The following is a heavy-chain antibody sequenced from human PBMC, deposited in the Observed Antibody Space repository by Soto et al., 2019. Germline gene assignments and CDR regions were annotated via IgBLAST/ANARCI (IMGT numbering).Heavy chain of an antibody. CDR3: ARGDWWLFDY. CDR2: INAGNGNT. CDR1: GYTFTSYA. Sequence: QVQLVQSGAEAKKHGASVKVSCKASGYTFTSYAIHWVRQAPGQRLEWMGWINAGNGNTKYSQKFQGRVTITRDTSASTAYMELSSLKSEDTAGYYCARGDWWLFDYWGQGTLVTVSS. J-gene: IGHJ4*02. V-gene: IGHV1-3*01. D-gene: IGHD2-8*02.